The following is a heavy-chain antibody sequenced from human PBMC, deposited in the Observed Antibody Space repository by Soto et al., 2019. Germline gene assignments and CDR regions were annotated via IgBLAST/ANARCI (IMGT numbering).Heavy chain of an antibody. CDR1: GFTFDDSA. CDR2: ISWNSDNV. Sequence: EVQLVESGGGLVQPGRSLRLSCAASGFTFDDSAMHWVRQAPGKGLEWVSRISWNSDNVGYVDSVKGRFTISRDNAKNSLYLQMNSLRTEDTALYYCAKAVAGWGYFDYWGQGTLVTVSS. J-gene: IGHJ4*02. V-gene: IGHV3-9*01. D-gene: IGHD6-19*01. CDR3: AKAVAGWGYFDY.